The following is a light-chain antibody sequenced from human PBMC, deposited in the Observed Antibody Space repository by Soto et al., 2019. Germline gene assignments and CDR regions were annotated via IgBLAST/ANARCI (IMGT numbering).Light chain of an antibody. J-gene: IGKJ1*01. V-gene: IGKV1-39*01. CDR1: QSVGSSS. CDR3: QQSFSTPPT. CDR2: AAS. Sequence: TQSPDTLSLSPGERATLSCRASQSVGSSSLGWYQQKAGKAPKLLIYAASSLQSGVPSRFSGSGSGTDFTLTISSLQPEDFASYYCQQSFSTPPTFGQGTKVAIK.